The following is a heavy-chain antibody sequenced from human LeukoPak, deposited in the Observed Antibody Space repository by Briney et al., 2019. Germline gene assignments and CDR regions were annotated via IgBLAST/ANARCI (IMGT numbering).Heavy chain of an antibody. D-gene: IGHD6-19*01. CDR3: ARQGSNSSGWYPVDD. CDR2: MNPNSGGT. J-gene: IGHJ4*02. Sequence: EASVKVSCKTSGYTFTAYYIHWLRQATGQGLEWMGWMNPNSGGTKYAQTFQGRVTLTRDTSISTAYLELSSLTSDDTAVYFCARQGSNSSGWYPVDDWGQGTLVTVSS. CDR1: GYTFTAYY. V-gene: IGHV1-2*02.